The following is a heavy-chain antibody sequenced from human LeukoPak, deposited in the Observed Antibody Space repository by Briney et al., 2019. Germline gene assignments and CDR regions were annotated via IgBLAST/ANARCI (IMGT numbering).Heavy chain of an antibody. V-gene: IGHV3-48*03. CDR3: AELGITMIGGV. J-gene: IGHJ6*04. CDR1: GFTFSSYA. CDR2: ISSSGSTI. D-gene: IGHD3-10*02. Sequence: GGSLRLSCAASGFTFSSYAMHWVRQAPGKGLEWVSYISSSGSTIYYADSVKGRFTISGDNAKNSLYLQMNSLRAEDTAVYYCAELGITMIGGVWGKGTTVTISS.